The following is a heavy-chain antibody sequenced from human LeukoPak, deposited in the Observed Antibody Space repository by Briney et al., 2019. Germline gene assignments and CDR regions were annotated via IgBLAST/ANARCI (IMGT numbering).Heavy chain of an antibody. J-gene: IGHJ6*02. CDR2: ISSSSSTI. D-gene: IGHD1-1*01. CDR1: RFTFSSYS. CDR3: ARITSRYGMDV. V-gene: IGHV3-48*01. Sequence: GGSLRLSCAASRFTFSSYSMNWVRQAPGKGLEWVSYISSSSSTIYYADSVKGRFTISRDNAKNSLYLQMNSLRAEDTAVYYCARITSRYGMDVWGQGTTVTVSS.